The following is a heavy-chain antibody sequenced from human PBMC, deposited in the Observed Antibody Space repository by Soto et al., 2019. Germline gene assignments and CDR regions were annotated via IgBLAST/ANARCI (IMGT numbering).Heavy chain of an antibody. D-gene: IGHD6-13*01. CDR2: IIPIFGTA. V-gene: IGHV1-69*12. CDR1: GGTFSSYA. J-gene: IGHJ6*02. CDR3: ARVLLEQLGQYYYYGMDV. Sequence: QVQLVQSGAEVKKPGSSVKVSCKASGGTFSSYAISWVRQAPGQGLEWMGGIIPIFGTANYAQKFQGRVTITADESTSTAYMELSSLRSEDTAVYYCARVLLEQLGQYYYYGMDVWGQGTTVTVSS.